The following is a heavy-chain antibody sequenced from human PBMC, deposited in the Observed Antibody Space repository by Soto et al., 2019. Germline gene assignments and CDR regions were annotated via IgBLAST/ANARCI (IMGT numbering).Heavy chain of an antibody. CDR1: GSNFAAYW. V-gene: IGHV5-51*01. CDR3: ERGGVSTRTFDY. J-gene: IGHJ4*02. Sequence: PGESLRISSNGSGSNFAAYWIAWVRQSPGKGLELMGIIYPSGSDTRYRPSFQGRVTISADKSISSAYLEWSSLRASDSAMYYCERGGVSTRTFDYWGQGTPVAVSS. CDR2: IYPSGSDT. D-gene: IGHD3-3*01.